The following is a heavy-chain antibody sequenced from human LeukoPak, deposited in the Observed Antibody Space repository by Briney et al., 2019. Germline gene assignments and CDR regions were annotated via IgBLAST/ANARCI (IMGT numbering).Heavy chain of an antibody. CDR1: GFTFSSYA. V-gene: IGHV3-23*01. Sequence: GGSLRFSCAASGFTFSSYAISWVRQARGKGLEWVSAIRGSDGYTYYADSVKGRFTISRDNSKNTVYLQMNSLRAEDTALYYCAKDRGRGYCSGGSCLLIDWGQGTLVTVSS. D-gene: IGHD2-15*01. CDR3: AKDRGRGYCSGGSCLLID. CDR2: IRGSDGYT. J-gene: IGHJ4*02.